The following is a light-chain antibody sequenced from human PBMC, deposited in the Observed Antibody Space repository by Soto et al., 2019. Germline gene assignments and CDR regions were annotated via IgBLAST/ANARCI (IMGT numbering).Light chain of an antibody. CDR3: AAWDDSLNGYV. Sequence: QLVLTQPPSASGTPGQRCTIPCSGSSSNIGSTTVNWYQQLPGTAPKLLISNNNRRPSGVPDRFSGSKSGTSASLAISGLQSEDEADYYCAAWDDSLNGYVFGIGTKVTVL. CDR1: SSNIGSTT. J-gene: IGLJ1*01. CDR2: NNN. V-gene: IGLV1-44*01.